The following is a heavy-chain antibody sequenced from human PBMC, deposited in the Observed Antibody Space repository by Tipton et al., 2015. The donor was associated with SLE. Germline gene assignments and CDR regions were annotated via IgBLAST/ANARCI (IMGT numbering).Heavy chain of an antibody. CDR1: VGSFSGHH. CDR3: ARGQLMGRAAPYIDV. D-gene: IGHD1-1*01. V-gene: IGHV4-34*01. Sequence: TLSLTCAVYVGSFSGHHWTWIRQPPGKGLEWIGEINQSGNTDYKSSLKSRVTISVDTSENQFSLKLTSVTAADTAVYYCARGQLMGRAAPYIDVWGRGTTVIVSS. CDR2: INQSGNT. J-gene: IGHJ6*03.